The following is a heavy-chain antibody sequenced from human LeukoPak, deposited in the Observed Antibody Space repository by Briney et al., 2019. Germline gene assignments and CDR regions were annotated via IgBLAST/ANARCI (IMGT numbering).Heavy chain of an antibody. Sequence: GGSLRLSCAASGLSVSAHYISWVRQTPGKGLEWVSIVYSDSSTYYADSVKARFTISRDNSRNRVYLQMNSLRAEDTALYYCAAYYYGSFPPKNFDFWGPGTPVTVSS. J-gene: IGHJ4*02. CDR3: AAYYYGSFPPKNFDF. V-gene: IGHV3-66*01. CDR1: GLSVSAHY. CDR2: VYSDSST. D-gene: IGHD3-10*01.